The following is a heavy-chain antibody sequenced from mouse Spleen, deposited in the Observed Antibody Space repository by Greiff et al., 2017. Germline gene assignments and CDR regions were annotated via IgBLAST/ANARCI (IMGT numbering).Heavy chain of an antibody. D-gene: IGHD1-1*01. V-gene: IGHV7-3*01. CDR1: GFTFTDYY. CDR3: ARYYYDGSYRYFDV. Sequence: EVQWVESGGGLVQPGGSLSLSCAASGFTFTDYYMSWVRQPPGKALEWLGFIRNKANGYTTEYSASVKGRFTISRDNSQSILYLQMNALRAEDSATYYCARYYYDGSYRYFDVWGAGTTVTVSS. J-gene: IGHJ1*01. CDR2: IRNKANGYTT.